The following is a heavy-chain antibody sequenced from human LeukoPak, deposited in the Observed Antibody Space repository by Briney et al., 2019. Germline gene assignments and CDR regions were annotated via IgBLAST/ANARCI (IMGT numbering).Heavy chain of an antibody. CDR1: SVSISSYY. V-gene: IGHV4-59*08. J-gene: IGHJ4*02. CDR3: ASFSGRYQIDY. CDR2: ISYSGST. D-gene: IGHD1-26*01. Sequence: PSETLSLTCTVSSVSISSYYWSWIRQPPGKGLEWIGYISYSGSTNYNTSLKSRVTISVDTSKNHFSLKLSSVTAADTAVYYCASFSGRYQIDYWGQGTLVTVS.